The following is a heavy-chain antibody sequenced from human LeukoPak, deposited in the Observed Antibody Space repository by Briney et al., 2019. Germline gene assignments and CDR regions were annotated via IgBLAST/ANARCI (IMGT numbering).Heavy chain of an antibody. Sequence: GGSLRLSCAASGFTFSSYGMHWVRQAPGKGLEWVAVISYDGSNKYYADSVKGRFTISRDNSKNTLYLQMNSLRAEDTAVYYCAKRRGNYYDSSGTSFDYWGQGTLVTVSS. J-gene: IGHJ4*02. CDR1: GFTFSSYG. V-gene: IGHV3-30*18. CDR3: AKRRGNYYDSSGTSFDY. D-gene: IGHD3-22*01. CDR2: ISYDGSNK.